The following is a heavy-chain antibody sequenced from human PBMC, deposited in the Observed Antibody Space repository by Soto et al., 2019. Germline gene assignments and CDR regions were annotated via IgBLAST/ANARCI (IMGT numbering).Heavy chain of an antibody. CDR1: GYTFTDYG. D-gene: IGHD6-19*01. J-gene: IGHJ4*02. V-gene: IGHV1-18*01. CDR2: IHTYNGNT. CDR3: ARDAQYSSRWHPIDY. Sequence: QVQLVQSGAEVKKPGASLKVYCKASGYTFTDYGISWVRQAPGQGLEWMGWIHTYNGNTNYAQKVQGRVTMTTDTATRIAYMELRSLRVDDTAVYYCARDAQYSSRWHPIDYWGQGTLVTVSS.